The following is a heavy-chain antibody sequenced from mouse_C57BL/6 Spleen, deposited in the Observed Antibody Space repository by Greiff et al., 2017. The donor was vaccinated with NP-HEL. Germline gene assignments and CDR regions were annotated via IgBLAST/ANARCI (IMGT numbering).Heavy chain of an antibody. CDR3: ACLYYGNSYWYFDV. Sequence: VKLMESGPGLVQPSQSLSITCTVSGFSLTSYGVHWVRQSPGKGLEWLGVISRGGSTDYNAAFMSRLSITKDNSKSQVFFKMNSLQADDTAIYYCACLYYGNSYWYFDVWGTGTTVTVSS. V-gene: IGHV2-5*01. CDR1: GFSLTSYG. CDR2: ISRGGST. D-gene: IGHD2-1*01. J-gene: IGHJ1*03.